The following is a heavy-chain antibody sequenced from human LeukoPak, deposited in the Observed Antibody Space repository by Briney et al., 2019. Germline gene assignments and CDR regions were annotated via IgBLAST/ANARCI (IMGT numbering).Heavy chain of an antibody. CDR1: GGTFSSYA. D-gene: IGHD3-22*01. CDR2: IIPIFGTA. CDR3: ARFSRYYDSRDDPFDY. J-gene: IGHJ4*02. V-gene: IGHV1-69*13. Sequence: GASVKVSCKASGGTFSSYAISWVRQAPGQGLEWMGGIIPIFGTANYAQKFQGRVTITADESTSTAYMELSSLRSEDTAVYYCARFSRYYDSRDDPFDYWGQGTLVTVSS.